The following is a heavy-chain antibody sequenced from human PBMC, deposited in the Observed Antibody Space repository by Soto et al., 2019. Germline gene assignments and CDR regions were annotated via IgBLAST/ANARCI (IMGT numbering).Heavy chain of an antibody. CDR2: ISSSSSTI. Sequence: EVQLVESGGGLVQPGGSLRLSCADSGFTFSSYSMNWVRQAPGKGLKWVSYISSSSSTIYHADSVKGRFTISRDNAKNSLHLQMNSLRDEDTAVYYWARDAGYSYGPLDYWGQGTLVTVSS. V-gene: IGHV3-48*02. D-gene: IGHD5-18*01. CDR3: ARDAGYSYGPLDY. CDR1: GFTFSSYS. J-gene: IGHJ4*02.